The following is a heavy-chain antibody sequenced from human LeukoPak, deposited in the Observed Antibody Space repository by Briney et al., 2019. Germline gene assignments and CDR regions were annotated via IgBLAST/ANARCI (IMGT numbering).Heavy chain of an antibody. Sequence: GGSLRLSCAASGFTFSSYGMHWVRQAPGKGLEWVAVISYDGSNKYYADSVKGRFTISRDNSKNTLYLQMNSLRAEDTAVYYCAKVRSRDGYNFEEYFQRWGQGTLVTVSS. D-gene: IGHD5-24*01. CDR2: ISYDGSNK. J-gene: IGHJ1*01. CDR1: GFTFSSYG. CDR3: AKVRSRDGYNFEEYFQR. V-gene: IGHV3-30*18.